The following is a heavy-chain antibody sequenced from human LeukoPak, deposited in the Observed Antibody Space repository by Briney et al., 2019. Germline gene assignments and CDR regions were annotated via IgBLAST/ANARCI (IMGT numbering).Heavy chain of an antibody. Sequence: SETLSLTCTVSGGSISSYYWSWIRQPPGKGLKWIGNIYYSGYTTYSPSLRSRVTISVDTSKNQFSLKLSSVTAADTAVYYCARGRDYVTNHSSGWLGGWFDPWGQGTLVTVSS. J-gene: IGHJ5*02. D-gene: IGHD6-19*01. V-gene: IGHV4-59*12. CDR1: GGSISSYY. CDR2: IYYSGYT. CDR3: ARGRDYVTNHSSGWLGGWFDP.